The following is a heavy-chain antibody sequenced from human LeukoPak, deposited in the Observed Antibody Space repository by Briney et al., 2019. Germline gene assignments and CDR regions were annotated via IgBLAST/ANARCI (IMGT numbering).Heavy chain of an antibody. CDR2: ISGSGDST. D-gene: IGHD6-13*01. CDR1: GFTFSNYV. J-gene: IGHJ4*02. CDR3: ARAIGAAEAY. V-gene: IGHV3-23*01. Sequence: PGGSLRLSCAASGFTFSNYVMSWVRQAPGKGLEWVSGISGSGDSTYYADSVKGRFTISRDNSKNTLYLQMNSLRAEDTAVYYCARAIGAAEAYWGQGTLAIVSS.